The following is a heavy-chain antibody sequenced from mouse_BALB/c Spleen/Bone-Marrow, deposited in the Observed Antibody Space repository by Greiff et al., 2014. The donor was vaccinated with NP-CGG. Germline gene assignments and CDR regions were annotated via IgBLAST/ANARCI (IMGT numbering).Heavy chain of an antibody. D-gene: IGHD1-1*01. CDR3: ARSAYYGSSYGAMDY. J-gene: IGHJ4*01. V-gene: IGHV1-82*01. CDR2: IYPGDGDT. CDR1: GYAFSSSW. Sequence: QVQLQQPGPELVKPGASVKISCTGSGYAFSSSWMNWVKQRPGQGLEWIGRIYPGDGDTNSNGRSKGKATLTADRSSNTAYMQLSSLTSVDSAVYFCARSAYYGSSYGAMDYWGQGTSVTVSS.